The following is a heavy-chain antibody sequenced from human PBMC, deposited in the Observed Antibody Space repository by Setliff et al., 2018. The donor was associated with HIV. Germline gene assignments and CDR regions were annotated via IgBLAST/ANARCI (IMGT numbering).Heavy chain of an antibody. V-gene: IGHV4-4*02. J-gene: IGHJ4*02. CDR2: IYHGGST. CDR3: ASGEPYYYDSTGYSGNYFDY. CDR1: GGSISSSNW. D-gene: IGHD3-22*01. Sequence: SETLSLTCAVSGGSISSSNWWSWVRQPPGKGLEWIGEIYHGGSTNYNPSLKSRVTISVDKSKNQFSLKLASVSAADTAVYYCASGEPYYYDSTGYSGNYFDYWGQGTLVTVSS.